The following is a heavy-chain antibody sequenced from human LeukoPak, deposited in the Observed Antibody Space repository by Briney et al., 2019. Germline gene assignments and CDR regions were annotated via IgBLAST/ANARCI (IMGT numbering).Heavy chain of an antibody. CDR1: GDSVSSISVA. Sequence: SQTLSLTCAISGDSVSSISVAWNWIRQSPSRGLEWLGRTYYRSKWYYEFAVSVKGRININPDPSKNQFSLQLNSVTPEDTAVYYCALARSEYHYGMDVWGQGTTVTVSS. CDR3: ALARSEYHYGMDV. CDR2: TYYRSKWYY. V-gene: IGHV6-1*01. J-gene: IGHJ6*02.